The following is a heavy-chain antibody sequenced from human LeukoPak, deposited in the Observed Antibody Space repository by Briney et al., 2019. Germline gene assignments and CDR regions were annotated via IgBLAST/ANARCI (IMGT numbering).Heavy chain of an antibody. CDR3: ARVEGGNRDQIFDY. CDR2: ISAYNGNT. CDR1: GYTFTGYY. J-gene: IGHJ4*02. D-gene: IGHD4-23*01. V-gene: IGHV1-18*04. Sequence: GASVKVSCKASGYTFTGYYMHWVRQAPGQGLEWMGWISAYNGNTNYAQKLQGRVTMTTDTSTSTAYMELRSLRSDDTAVYYCARVEGGNRDQIFDYWGQGTLVTVSS.